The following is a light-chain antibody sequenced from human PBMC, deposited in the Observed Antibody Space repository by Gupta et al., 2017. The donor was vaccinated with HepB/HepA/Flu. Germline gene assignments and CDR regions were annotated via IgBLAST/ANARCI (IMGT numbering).Light chain of an antibody. CDR1: QSVISN. V-gene: IGKV3-15*01. Sequence: EMVMTQSPATLSVSPGERATLSCRASQSVISNLAWYQQKPGQTPRLLIFRASTRATGVPARFSGSGSGTEFSITISNLQSEDFAVYYCQQYSQWPITFGQGTRLQIK. CDR2: RAS. CDR3: QQYSQWPIT. J-gene: IGKJ5*01.